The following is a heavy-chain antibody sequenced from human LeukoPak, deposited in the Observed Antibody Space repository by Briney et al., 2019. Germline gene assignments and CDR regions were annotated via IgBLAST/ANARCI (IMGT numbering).Heavy chain of an antibody. CDR2: MNPNNGKT. Sequence: ASVKVSCKAPGYTFTSYDINWVRQATGQGLEWVGWMNPNNGKTGYAQKFQGRVTMTGNTSITTAYMELSSLRPDDTAVYYCARFGVGNYYYGMDVWGQGTTVIVSS. CDR3: ARFGVGNYYYGMDV. CDR1: GYTFTSYD. J-gene: IGHJ6*02. D-gene: IGHD3-10*01. V-gene: IGHV1-8*01.